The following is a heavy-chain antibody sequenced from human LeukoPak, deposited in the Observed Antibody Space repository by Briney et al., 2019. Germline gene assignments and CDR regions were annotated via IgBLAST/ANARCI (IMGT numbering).Heavy chain of an antibody. CDR1: GFSFSSYG. J-gene: IGHJ4*02. CDR3: AQGHYVGNSEFLDK. D-gene: IGHD4-23*01. V-gene: IGHV3-33*07. Sequence: PGGSLRLSCAASGFSFSSYGMYWVRQAPGKGLEWVALIYNDGGLPNYLDSVRGRFTISRDNSKNTLYLQMDSLRVEDTAVYYCAQGHYVGNSEFLDKWGQGSLVIVSS. CDR2: IYNDGGLP.